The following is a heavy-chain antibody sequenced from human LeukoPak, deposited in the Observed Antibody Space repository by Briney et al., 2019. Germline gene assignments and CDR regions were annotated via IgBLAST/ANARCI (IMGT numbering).Heavy chain of an antibody. CDR2: INHSGST. J-gene: IGHJ5*02. CDR1: GGSFSGYY. Sequence: SETLSLTCAVYGGSFSGYYWSWIRQPPGKGLEWIGEINHSGSTNYNPSLKSRGTISVDKSKNQFSLKLSSVTAADTAVYYCARGRGYCSSTSCYWFDPWGQGTLVTVSS. D-gene: IGHD2-2*01. CDR3: ARGRGYCSSTSCYWFDP. V-gene: IGHV4-34*01.